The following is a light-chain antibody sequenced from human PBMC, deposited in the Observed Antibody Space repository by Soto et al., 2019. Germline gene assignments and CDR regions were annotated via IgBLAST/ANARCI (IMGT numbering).Light chain of an antibody. V-gene: IGLV2-14*01. J-gene: IGLJ2*01. CDR2: NVS. Sequence: QSVLTQPASVSGSPGQSITISCTATTSDVGDYNYVSWYQQYPGKAPKPIIYNVSNRPSGVSNRFSGSKSGDTASLTISGLQAEDEADYYCSSYTSRSSVIFGGGTNLTVL. CDR1: TSDVGDYNY. CDR3: SSYTSRSSVI.